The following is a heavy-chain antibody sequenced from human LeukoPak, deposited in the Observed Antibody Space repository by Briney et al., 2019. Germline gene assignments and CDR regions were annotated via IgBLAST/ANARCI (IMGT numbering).Heavy chain of an antibody. V-gene: IGHV3-73*01. CDR2: IRSKANNYAT. CDR3: IRQNDYGDFRFGY. J-gene: IGHJ4*02. D-gene: IGHD4-17*01. Sequence: PGGSLRLSCAAPGFTFSGSAVNWVRPASGKGPEWVGRIRSKANNYATAYIVSLKGRFTISRDDSKNTAYLQMNSLKTEDTAVYYCIRQNDYGDFRFGYWCQGSLVTVSS. CDR1: GFTFSGSA.